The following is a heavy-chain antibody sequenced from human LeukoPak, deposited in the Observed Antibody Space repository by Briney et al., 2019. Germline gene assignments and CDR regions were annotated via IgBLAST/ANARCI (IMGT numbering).Heavy chain of an antibody. CDR2: IRYDGSNK. Sequence: QPGGFLRLSCAASGFIFSSYGMHWVRQAPGKGLEWVAFIRYDGSNKYYTDSVKGRFTISRDNSKNTLYLQMNSLRAEDTAVYFCAKDRSGSYSQGLDYWGQGTLVTVSS. J-gene: IGHJ4*02. D-gene: IGHD1-26*01. V-gene: IGHV3-30*02. CDR1: GFIFSSYG. CDR3: AKDRSGSYSQGLDY.